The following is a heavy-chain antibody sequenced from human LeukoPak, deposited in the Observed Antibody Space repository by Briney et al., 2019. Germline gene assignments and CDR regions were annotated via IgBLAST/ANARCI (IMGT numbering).Heavy chain of an antibody. V-gene: IGHV4-39*07. D-gene: IGHD5-12*01. J-gene: IGHJ4*02. CDR1: GGSISSSSYY. CDR2: IYYSGST. Sequence: SETLSLTCTVSGGSISSSSYYWGWIRQPPGKGLEWIGSIYYSGSTYYNPSLKSRVTISVDTSKNQFSLKLSSVTAADTAVYYCARVSDSGSMHYWGQGTLVTVSS. CDR3: ARVSDSGSMHY.